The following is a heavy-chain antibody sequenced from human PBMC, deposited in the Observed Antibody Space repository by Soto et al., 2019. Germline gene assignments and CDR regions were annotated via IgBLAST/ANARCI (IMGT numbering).Heavy chain of an antibody. CDR2: ISGSGSST. D-gene: IGHD6-19*01. CDR1: GFTFSSYA. J-gene: IGHJ4*02. V-gene: IGHV3-23*01. Sequence: EVQLLESGGGLVQPGGSLRLSCAASGFTFSSYAMNWVSKAPGKGLEWASVISGSGSSTYYADSVKGRFTISRDNSKNTPYLQMNSLRADDTAVYYCASRSSGWYFDYWGQGTLVTVSS. CDR3: ASRSSGWYFDY.